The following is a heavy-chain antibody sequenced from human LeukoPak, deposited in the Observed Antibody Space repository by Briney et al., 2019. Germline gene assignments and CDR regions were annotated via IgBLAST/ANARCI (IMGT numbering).Heavy chain of an antibody. J-gene: IGHJ4*02. CDR2: IIPMLGTA. Sequence: SVKVSCKASGGTFSRHAICWVRQAPGQGLEWMGGIIPMLGTANYAHKFQGRVTITTDESTSTGYMELSSLRSEDTAVYYWATPYYDSSGYHALDYWGQGTLFTVSS. CDR1: GGTFSRHA. CDR3: ATPYYDSSGYHALDY. D-gene: IGHD3-22*01. V-gene: IGHV1-69*05.